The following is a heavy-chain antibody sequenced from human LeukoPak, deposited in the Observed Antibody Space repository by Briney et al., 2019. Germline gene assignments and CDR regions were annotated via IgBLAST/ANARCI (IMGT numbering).Heavy chain of an antibody. CDR2: ISGISNTI. V-gene: IGHV3-48*02. J-gene: IGHJ4*02. CDR3: ARDRGEYRVGNDY. D-gene: IGHD6-6*01. CDR1: GFTFSAYS. Sequence: GGSLRLSCAASGFTFSAYSMNWVRQAPGKGLEWVSYISGISNTIYYADSVKGRFTISRDNAKNSLYLQMNSLRDEDTAVYYCARDRGEYRVGNDYWGQGTLDTVSS.